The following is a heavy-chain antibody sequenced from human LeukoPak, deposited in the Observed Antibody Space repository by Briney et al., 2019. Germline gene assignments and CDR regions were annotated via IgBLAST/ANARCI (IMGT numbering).Heavy chain of an antibody. J-gene: IGHJ4*02. CDR1: GFPFSSYA. D-gene: IGHD1-1*01. V-gene: IGHV3-23*01. CDR2: ITDDEDT. Sequence: PGGSLRLSCVASGFPFSSYAMTWVRQTPGKGLESVSVITDDEDTYYADSVKGRFTISRDNSQNTVLLQMNSLRVEDTAVYYCAKVDYWSPENYFDYWGQGTLVTVSS. CDR3: AKVDYWSPENYFDY.